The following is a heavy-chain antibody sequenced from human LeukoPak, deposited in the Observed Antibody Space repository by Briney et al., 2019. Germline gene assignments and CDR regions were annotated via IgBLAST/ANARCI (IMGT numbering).Heavy chain of an antibody. V-gene: IGHV4-39*01. CDR2: LDFSGRT. CDR1: GGSISTSSYY. J-gene: IGHJ4*02. CDR3: ARRRYVDY. Sequence: SETLSLTCNVSGGSISTSSYYWGWIRQSPVKGLEWIGNLDFSGRTNYNPSLRSRVTLSVDTSQTQFSLRLSSVTAADTAVYYCARRRYVDYWGQGTLVTVSS.